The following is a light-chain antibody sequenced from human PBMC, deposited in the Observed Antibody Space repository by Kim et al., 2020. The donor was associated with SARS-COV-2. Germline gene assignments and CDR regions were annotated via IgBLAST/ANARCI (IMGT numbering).Light chain of an antibody. V-gene: IGLV2-14*03. J-gene: IGLJ2*01. CDR2: DVS. CDR3: TSYTTTRVL. CDR1: SSDVGDYTY. Sequence: PGQSITTSCIGRSSDVGDYTYLSWYQQHPDKAPKLIIYDVSKRPSGVSSRFSGSKSANTASLTISGLQAEDEAAYYCTSYTTTRVLFGGGTQLTVL.